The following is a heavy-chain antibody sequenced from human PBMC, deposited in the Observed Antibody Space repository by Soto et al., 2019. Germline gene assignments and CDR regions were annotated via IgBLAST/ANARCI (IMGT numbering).Heavy chain of an antibody. CDR2: ISWNSGSI. V-gene: IGHV3-9*01. J-gene: IGHJ4*02. CDR1: GFTFDDYA. D-gene: IGHD2-15*01. CDR3: AKGRRYCSGGSCYSFDY. Sequence: EVQLVESGGGLVQPGRSLRLSCAASGFTFDDYAMHWVRQAPGRGLGGSSGISWNSGSIGYADSVKGRFTISRDNAKNSLYLQMNSLRAEDTALYYCAKGRRYCSGGSCYSFDYWGQGTLVTVSS.